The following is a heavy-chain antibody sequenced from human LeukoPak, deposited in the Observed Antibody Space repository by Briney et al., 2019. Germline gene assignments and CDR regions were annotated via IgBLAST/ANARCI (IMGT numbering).Heavy chain of an antibody. CDR1: GGSISSRAYH. CDR3: ARAWIQLSKFDP. Sequence: SETLSLTCSVSGGSISSRAYHWGWIRQPPGKGLEWIGSVFYRGRTYYNPSLRSRVTISMDTSKNQFSLKLSSVTAADTAVYYCARAWIQLSKFDPWGQGTLATVSS. D-gene: IGHD5-18*01. J-gene: IGHJ5*02. V-gene: IGHV4-39*01. CDR2: VFYRGRT.